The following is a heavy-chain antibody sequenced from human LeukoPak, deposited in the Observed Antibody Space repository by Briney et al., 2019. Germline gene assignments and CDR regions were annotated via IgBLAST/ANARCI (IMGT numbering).Heavy chain of an antibody. Sequence: GGSLRLSCAASGFTFSDHYMDWVRKAPGKGLEWVGRIRNKVNSHTTEYSASVKGRFTISSDDSTNSVYLQMNSLKTEDTVVYYCVAMPRGVGYWGQGTLVTVSS. V-gene: IGHV3-72*01. CDR2: IRNKVNSHTT. CDR3: VAMPRGVGY. J-gene: IGHJ4*02. D-gene: IGHD3-10*01. CDR1: GFTFSDHY.